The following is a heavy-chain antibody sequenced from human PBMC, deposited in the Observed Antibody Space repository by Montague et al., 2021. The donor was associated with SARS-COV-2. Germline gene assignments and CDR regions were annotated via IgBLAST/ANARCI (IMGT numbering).Heavy chain of an antibody. CDR1: GGSISSSKW. V-gene: IGHV4-4*02. CDR3: ATRYYSDTRASNGVY. J-gene: IGHJ4*02. CDR2: VYHSGST. D-gene: IGHD2-8*01. Sequence: SETLSLTCAVSGGSISSSKWWSWVRQPPGKGLEWIGEVYHSGSTNYNPSFKSRVTISADKSTNQFSLRLTSVTAADTAVFYCATRYYSDTRASNGVYWGQGALVTVSS.